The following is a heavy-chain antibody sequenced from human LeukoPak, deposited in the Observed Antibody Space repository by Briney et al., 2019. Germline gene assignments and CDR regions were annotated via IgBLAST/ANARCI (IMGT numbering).Heavy chain of an antibody. CDR2: IYYSGST. CDR1: GGSISSYY. V-gene: IGHV4-59*08. J-gene: IGHJ4*02. D-gene: IGHD1-26*01. Sequence: PSETLSLTCTVSGGSISSYYWSWIRQPPGKGLEWIGYIYYSGSTNYNPSLKSRVTISVDTSKNQFSLKLSSVTAADTAVYYCARSGSYLPFDYWGQGTLVTGSS. CDR3: ARSGSYLPFDY.